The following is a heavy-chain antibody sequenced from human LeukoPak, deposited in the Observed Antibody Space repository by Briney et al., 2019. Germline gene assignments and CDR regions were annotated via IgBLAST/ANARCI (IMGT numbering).Heavy chain of an antibody. D-gene: IGHD3-9*01. CDR3: ARVLLTGYYYDY. J-gene: IGHJ4*02. V-gene: IGHV3-64*02. Sequence: GGSLRLSCAASGFTFSYYAMHWVRQAPGMGLEYVSAINANGGGTYYADSVKGRFTISRDNSKSTLYLQLGSLRAEDMAVYFCARVLLTGYYYDYWGQGTLVTVSS. CDR1: GFTFSYYA. CDR2: INANGGGT.